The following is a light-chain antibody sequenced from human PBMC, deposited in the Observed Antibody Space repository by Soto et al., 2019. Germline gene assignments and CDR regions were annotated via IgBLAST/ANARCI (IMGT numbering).Light chain of an antibody. CDR1: QSVSSN. CDR2: DAS. Sequence: EIGMTQSPATLSVSPGERATLSCRASQSVSSNVAWYQQKPGQAPRLLIYDASTRATAIPARFSGGGSGTEFTLTISSLQSEDFAFYYCQQFNNWPRTFGQGTKVDI. J-gene: IGKJ1*01. CDR3: QQFNNWPRT. V-gene: IGKV3-15*01.